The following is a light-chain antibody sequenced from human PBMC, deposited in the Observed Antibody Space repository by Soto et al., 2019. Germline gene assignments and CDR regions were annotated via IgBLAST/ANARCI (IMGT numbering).Light chain of an antibody. CDR1: QSITSY. CDR2: GAS. V-gene: IGKV1-39*01. Sequence: DIQMTQSPSSLSASVGDRVTITCRASQSITSYLNWYQQKPGKAPKLLIYGASSLQSGVPSRFSGSGSGTDFTLTISSLQPEDFAAYYCQQTYRTSYTFGQGTKLEIK. CDR3: QQTYRTSYT. J-gene: IGKJ2*01.